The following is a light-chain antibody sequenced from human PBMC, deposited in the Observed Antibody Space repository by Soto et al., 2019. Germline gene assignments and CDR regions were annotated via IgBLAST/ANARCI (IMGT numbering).Light chain of an antibody. V-gene: IGLV1-47*02. CDR2: SNN. Sequence: QSVLTQPPSASGTPGQRVTISCSGSSSNIGSNYVYWYQHLPGTAPKLLIYSNNQRPSGVPDRFSGSQSGTSATLGITGLQTGDEAVYYCGSWDSSLTYVFGTGTKVTVL. CDR1: SSNIGSNY. J-gene: IGLJ1*01. CDR3: GSWDSSLTYV.